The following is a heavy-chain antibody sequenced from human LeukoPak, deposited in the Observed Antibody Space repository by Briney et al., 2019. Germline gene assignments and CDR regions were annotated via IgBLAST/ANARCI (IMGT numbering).Heavy chain of an antibody. D-gene: IGHD3-22*01. V-gene: IGHV1-58*01. CDR3: AAPMYDSHDFDI. CDR2: IDVGSGNT. J-gene: IGHJ3*02. Sequence: SVKVSCKASGFTFTSSAVQWVRQARGQRLEWIGWIDVGSGNTNYAQKFQERVTITRDMSTSTAYMELSSLRSEDTAVYYCAAPMYDSHDFDIWGQGTMVTVSS. CDR1: GFTFTSSA.